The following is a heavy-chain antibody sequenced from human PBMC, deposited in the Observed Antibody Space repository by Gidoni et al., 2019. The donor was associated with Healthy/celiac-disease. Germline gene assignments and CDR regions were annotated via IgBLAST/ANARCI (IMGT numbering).Heavy chain of an antibody. V-gene: IGHV4-4*07. J-gene: IGHJ5*02. D-gene: IGHD3-10*01. CDR3: AREGIGELLSWFDP. CDR2: IYTSGST. CDR1: GGSISSYY. Sequence: QVQLQESGPGLVTPSETLSLTCTVSGGSISSYYWSWIRQPAGKGLEWIGRIYTSGSTNYNPSLKSRVTMSVDTSKNQFSLKLSSVTAADTAVYYCAREGIGELLSWFDPWGQGTLVTVSS.